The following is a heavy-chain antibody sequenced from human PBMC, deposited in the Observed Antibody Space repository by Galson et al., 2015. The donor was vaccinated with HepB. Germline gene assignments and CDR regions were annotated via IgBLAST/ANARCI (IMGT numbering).Heavy chain of an antibody. Sequence: SLRLSCAASGFNFSNYWMHWVRQAPGKGPVWVSHIKSDGINTYYADSVKGRFTISRDNAKDKVYLQMKSLRVEDTAIYYWGVRGGRWGQGTLVTVTS. D-gene: IGHD3-16*01. CDR3: GVRGGR. V-gene: IGHV3-74*01. CDR2: IKSDGINT. J-gene: IGHJ4*02. CDR1: GFNFSNYW.